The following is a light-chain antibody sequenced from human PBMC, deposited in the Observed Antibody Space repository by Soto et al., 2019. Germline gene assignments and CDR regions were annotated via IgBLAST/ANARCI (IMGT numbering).Light chain of an antibody. V-gene: IGLV2-14*01. J-gene: IGLJ1*01. Sequence: QSALTQPASVSGSPGQSITISCTGIRSDVGTYNFVSWYQQHPGKVPKLMIYEVSSRPSGVSDRFSGSKSGDTASLTISGLQAEDEAEYYCSSYTSSSTPYVFGTGTKLTVL. CDR2: EVS. CDR3: SSYTSSSTPYV. CDR1: RSDVGTYNF.